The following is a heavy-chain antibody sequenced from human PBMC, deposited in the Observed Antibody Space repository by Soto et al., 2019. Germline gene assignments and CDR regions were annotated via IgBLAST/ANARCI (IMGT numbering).Heavy chain of an antibody. CDR2: INANSGGT. CDR3: AGDGRDEVPAAIPENWFDP. V-gene: IGHV1-2*02. D-gene: IGHD2-2*02. CDR1: GYTFTGYY. J-gene: IGHJ5*02. Sequence: QVQLVQSGAEVKKPGASVKVSCKASGYTFTGYYMHWVRQAPGQGLVWMGWINANSGGTNYAQMYQGRGSKTRDTSISTAYMELSRLGYNDTAVYYCAGDGRDEVPAAIPENWFDPWGQGTLVTVAS.